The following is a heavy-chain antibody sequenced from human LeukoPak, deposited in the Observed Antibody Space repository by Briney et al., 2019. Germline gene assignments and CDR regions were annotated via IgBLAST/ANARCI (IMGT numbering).Heavy chain of an antibody. J-gene: IGHJ4*02. D-gene: IGHD5-18*01. CDR3: ARGRGYSYGYVDY. V-gene: IGHV4-34*01. Sequence: PSETLSLTCAVYGGSFSGYYWSWIRQPPGKGLEWIGEINHSGSTNYNPSLKSRVTISVDTSKNQFSLKLSSVTAADTAVYYCARGRGYSYGYVDYWGQGTLVTVSS. CDR2: INHSGST. CDR1: GGSFSGYY.